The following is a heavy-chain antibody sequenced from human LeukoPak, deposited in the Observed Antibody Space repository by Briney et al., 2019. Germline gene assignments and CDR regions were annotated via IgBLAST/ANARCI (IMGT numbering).Heavy chain of an antibody. CDR3: ARAIFRKYYYDSSAIPGAFDI. V-gene: IGHV3-7*01. CDR2: IKQDGSEK. Sequence: GGSLRLSCAASGFTFSSYWMSWVRQAPGKGLEWVANIKQDGSEKYYVDSVKGRFTISRDNAKNSLYLQMNSLRAEDTAVYYCARAIFRKYYYDSSAIPGAFDIWGQGTMVTVSS. D-gene: IGHD3-22*01. J-gene: IGHJ3*02. CDR1: GFTFSSYW.